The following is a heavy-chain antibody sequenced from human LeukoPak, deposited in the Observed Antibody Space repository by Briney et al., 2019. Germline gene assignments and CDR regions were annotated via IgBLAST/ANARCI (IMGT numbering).Heavy chain of an antibody. J-gene: IGHJ3*02. CDR1: GFTFSSYE. Sequence: PGGALRLSCAASGFTFSSYEMNWVRQAPGKGLEWVSYISSSCSTIYYADSVKGRFTISRDNAKNSLYLQMNSLRAEDTAVYYCAGSYTSAFDIWGQGTMVTVSS. CDR2: ISSSCSTI. V-gene: IGHV3-48*03. D-gene: IGHD2-15*01. CDR3: AGSYTSAFDI.